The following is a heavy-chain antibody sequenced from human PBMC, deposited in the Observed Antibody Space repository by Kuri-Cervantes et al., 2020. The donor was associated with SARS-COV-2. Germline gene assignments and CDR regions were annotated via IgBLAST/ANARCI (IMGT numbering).Heavy chain of an antibody. J-gene: IGHJ6*02. V-gene: IGHV3-23*01. CDR2: ISGSGGST. Sequence: GGSLRLSCAASGFTLSSYAMSWVRQAPGKGLEWVSAISGSGGSTYYADSVKGRFTISRDNSKNTLYLQMNSLRAENTAVYYCANPTGHYYYGMDVWGQGTTVTVSS. CDR1: GFTLSSYA. CDR3: ANPTGHYYYGMDV.